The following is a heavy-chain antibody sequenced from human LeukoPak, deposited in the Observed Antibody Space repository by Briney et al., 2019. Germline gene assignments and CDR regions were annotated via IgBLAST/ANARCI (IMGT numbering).Heavy chain of an antibody. V-gene: IGHV4-59*08. CDR3: ARSYRGYSYGTDY. J-gene: IGHJ4*02. CDR2: IYYSGST. CDR1: GGSISSYY. Sequence: SETLSLTCTVSGGSISSYYWGWIRQSPGKGLEWIGYIYYSGSTNYNPSLKSRVTISVDTYKNQFSLKLSSVTAADTAVYYCARSYRGYSYGTDYWGRGTLVTVSS. D-gene: IGHD5-18*01.